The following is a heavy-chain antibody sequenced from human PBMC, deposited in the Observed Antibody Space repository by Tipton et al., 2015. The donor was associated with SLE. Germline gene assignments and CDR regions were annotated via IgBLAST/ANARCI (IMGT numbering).Heavy chain of an antibody. J-gene: IGHJ4*02. CDR1: GYTFTDYN. D-gene: IGHD1-26*01. V-gene: IGHV1-8*01. CDR2: MNPTHSNT. Sequence: QLVQSGPEVKKPGASVKVSCKTSGYTFTDYNINWVRRATGQGLEWMGWMNPTHSNTGYEQKFQGRVTMTMDTSISTVYMELSDLTSEDTAVYYCARAKWEPDYWGQGTLVTVSS. CDR3: ARAKWEPDY.